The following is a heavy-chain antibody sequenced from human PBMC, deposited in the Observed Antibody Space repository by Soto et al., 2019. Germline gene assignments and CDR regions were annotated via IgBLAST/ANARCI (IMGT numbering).Heavy chain of an antibody. Sequence: PGGSLRLSWVASGFTFENYAMSWVRQAPGKGLEWVSAISGSGGTTYYSDSVKGRFTISRDSSKNTVYLQMNDLRVEDAAEYFCAKDSWAIFGVPAGEYYAMDVWGQGTTVTVSS. CDR3: AKDSWAIFGVPAGEYYAMDV. J-gene: IGHJ6*02. D-gene: IGHD3-3*01. V-gene: IGHV3-23*01. CDR1: GFTFENYA. CDR2: ISGSGGTT.